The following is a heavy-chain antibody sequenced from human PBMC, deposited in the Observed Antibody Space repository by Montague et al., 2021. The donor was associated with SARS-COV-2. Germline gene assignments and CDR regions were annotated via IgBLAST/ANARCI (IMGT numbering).Heavy chain of an antibody. Sequence: PPLVKPTQTLTLTCTFSGFSLSTSGMCVSWIRQPPGKALEWLARIDWDDDKYYSTSLKTRLTISKDTSKNQVVLTMTNMDPVDTATYYCARVSSSWSQDYYYYMDVWGKGTTVTVSS. CDR1: GFSLSTSGMC. CDR3: ARVSSSWSQDYYYYMDV. D-gene: IGHD6-13*01. J-gene: IGHJ6*03. CDR2: IDWDDDK. V-gene: IGHV2-70*11.